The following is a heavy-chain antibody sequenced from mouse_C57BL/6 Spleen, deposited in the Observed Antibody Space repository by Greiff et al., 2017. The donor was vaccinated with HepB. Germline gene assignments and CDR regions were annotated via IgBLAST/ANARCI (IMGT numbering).Heavy chain of an antibody. V-gene: IGHV5-15*04. CDR2: ISNLAYSI. J-gene: IGHJ3*01. Sequence: EVMLVESGGGLVQPGGSLKLSCAASGFTFSDYGMAWVRQAPRKGPEWVAFISNLAYSIYYADTVTGRFTISRENAKNTLYLEMSSLRSEDTAMYYCARIDGYSFAYWGQGTLVTVSA. CDR1: GFTFSDYG. D-gene: IGHD2-3*01. CDR3: ARIDGYSFAY.